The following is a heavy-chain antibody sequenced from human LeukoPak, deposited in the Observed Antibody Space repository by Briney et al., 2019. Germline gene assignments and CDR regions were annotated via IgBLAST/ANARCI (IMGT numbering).Heavy chain of an antibody. D-gene: IGHD5-18*01. CDR1: GFTLSNYS. Sequence: GGSLRLSCAVSGFTLSNYSMNWVRQAPGKGLEWISYISGSVGSTYYADSVKGRFTISRDNSKNTLYLQMNSLRAEDTAVYYCAKADTAMGGDAFDIWGQGTMVTVSS. CDR2: ISGSVGST. V-gene: IGHV3-23*01. CDR3: AKADTAMGGDAFDI. J-gene: IGHJ3*02.